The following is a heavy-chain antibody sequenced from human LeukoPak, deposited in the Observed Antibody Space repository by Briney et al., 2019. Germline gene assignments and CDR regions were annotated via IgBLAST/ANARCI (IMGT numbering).Heavy chain of an antibody. V-gene: IGHV4-34*01. CDR2: INHSGST. D-gene: IGHD6-13*01. Sequence: SETLSFTCAVYGGSFSGYYWSWIRQPPGKGLEWIGEINHSGSTNYNPSLKSRVTISVDTSKNQFSLKLSSVTAADTAVYYCARVSGAAARGGEDWFDPWGQGTLVTVSS. J-gene: IGHJ5*02. CDR1: GGSFSGYY. CDR3: ARVSGAAARGGEDWFDP.